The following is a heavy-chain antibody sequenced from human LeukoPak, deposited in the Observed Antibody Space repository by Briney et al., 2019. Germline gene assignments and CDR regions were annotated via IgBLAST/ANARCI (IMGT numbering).Heavy chain of an antibody. J-gene: IGHJ4*02. CDR2: FSGSGGST. D-gene: IGHD2-15*01. CDR3: AKARVVVAASLFDY. V-gene: IGHV3-23*01. Sequence: PGGSLRLSCAASGFTFSSYAMSWVREAPGKGLEWVSAFSGSGGSTYYADSVKGRFTISRDNSKNTLYLQMNSLRAEDTAVYYCAKARVVVAASLFDYWGQGTLVTVSS. CDR1: GFTFSSYA.